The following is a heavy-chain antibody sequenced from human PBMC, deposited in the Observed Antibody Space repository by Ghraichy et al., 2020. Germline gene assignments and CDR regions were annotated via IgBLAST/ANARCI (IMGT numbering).Heavy chain of an antibody. CDR2: INHSGST. D-gene: IGHD4-23*01. J-gene: IGHJ6*02. V-gene: IGHV4-34*01. Sequence: SLNISCAVYGGSFSGYYWSWIRQPPGKGLEWIGEINHSGSTNYNPSLKSRVTISVDTSKNQFSLKLSSVTAADTAVYYCARPRGKLFDYGMDVWGQGTTVTVSS. CDR1: GGSFSGYY. CDR3: ARPRGKLFDYGMDV.